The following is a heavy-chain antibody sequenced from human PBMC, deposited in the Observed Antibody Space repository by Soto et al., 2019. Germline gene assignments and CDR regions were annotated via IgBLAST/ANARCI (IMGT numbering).Heavy chain of an antibody. J-gene: IGHJ4*02. D-gene: IGHD3-9*01. CDR3: ARLEGLATISHYFDF. V-gene: IGHV4-39*01. CDR1: DDSINSDKYY. CDR2: IYYRGNA. Sequence: SETLSLTCSVSDDSINSDKYYWGWIRQPTGKGLEWIGSIYYRGNAYYNPPLQTRVTISLDKSKSQFSLKLNSVTAADSAVYFCARLEGLATISHYFDFWGPGALVTVSS.